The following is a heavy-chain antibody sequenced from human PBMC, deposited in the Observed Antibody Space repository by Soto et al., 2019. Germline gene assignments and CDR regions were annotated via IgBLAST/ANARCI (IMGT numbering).Heavy chain of an antibody. CDR3: ATAPSGYSSSWYANGFDY. V-gene: IGHV1-24*01. CDR2: FDPEDGET. Sequence: ASVKVSCKVSGYTLTELSMHWVRQAPGKGLEWMGGFDPEDGETIYAQKFQGRVTMTEDTSTDTAYMELSSLRSEDTAVYYCATAPSGYSSSWYANGFDYWGQGTLVTAS. CDR1: GYTLTELS. D-gene: IGHD6-13*01. J-gene: IGHJ4*02.